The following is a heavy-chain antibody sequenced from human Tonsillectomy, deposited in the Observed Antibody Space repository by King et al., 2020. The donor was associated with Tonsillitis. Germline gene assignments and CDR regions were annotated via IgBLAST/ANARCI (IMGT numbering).Heavy chain of an antibody. Sequence: LQLVQSGAEVKKPGASVTVSCKASGYTFSNYDINWVRQAPGQGLEWMGCISTYNGKTKYAQKLQGRVTMTTDTSTSTAYMELRSLRSDDTAVFYCMRGYYTDSYYFDYWGQGTLVTVSS. V-gene: IGHV1-18*04. D-gene: IGHD1-26*01. J-gene: IGHJ4*02. CDR2: ISTYNGKT. CDR1: GYTFSNYD. CDR3: MRGYYTDSYYFDY.